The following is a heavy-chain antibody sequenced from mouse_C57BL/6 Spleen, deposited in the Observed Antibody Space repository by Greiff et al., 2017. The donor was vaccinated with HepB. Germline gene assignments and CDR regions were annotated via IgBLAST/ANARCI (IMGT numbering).Heavy chain of an antibody. CDR2: IWWDDDK. Sequence: QVTLKESGPGILQPSQTPSLTCSFSGFPLSTFGMGVGWIRKPSGKGLEWLAYIWWDDDKYYNPALKSRLTISKDTSKNPVCLKIANVDTADTATYYCARVGNWDYIDDWGEGTSRSVSS. CDR1: GFPLSTFGMG. J-gene: IGHJ2*02. CDR3: ARVGNWDYIDD. D-gene: IGHD4-1*01. V-gene: IGHV8-8*01.